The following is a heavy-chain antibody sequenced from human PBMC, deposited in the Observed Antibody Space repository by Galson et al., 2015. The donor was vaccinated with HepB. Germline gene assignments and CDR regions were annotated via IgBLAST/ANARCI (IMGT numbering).Heavy chain of an antibody. Sequence: SLRLSCAASGYTFSSYVMHWVRPAPGKGLEGGAVISYDGSNKYYADSVKGRFTISRDNSKNTLYLQMNSLRAEDTAVYYCAKAPYGDYNAEYFQHWGQGTLVTVSS. CDR1: GYTFSSYV. CDR2: ISYDGSNK. CDR3: AKAPYGDYNAEYFQH. J-gene: IGHJ1*01. D-gene: IGHD4-17*01. V-gene: IGHV3-30*18.